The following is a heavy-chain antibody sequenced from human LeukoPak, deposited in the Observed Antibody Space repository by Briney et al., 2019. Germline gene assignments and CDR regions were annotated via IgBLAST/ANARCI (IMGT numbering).Heavy chain of an antibody. J-gene: IGHJ4*02. D-gene: IGHD5-24*01. CDR1: GGTFSSYA. V-gene: IGHV1-69*05. CDR2: IIPIFGTA. Sequence: REASVKVSCKASGGTFSSYAISWVRQAPGQGLEWMGGIIPIFGTASYAQKFQGRVTMTRDTSTSTVYMELSSLRSEDTAVYYCARAPLGMATIDFDYWGQGTLVTVSS. CDR3: ARAPLGMATIDFDY.